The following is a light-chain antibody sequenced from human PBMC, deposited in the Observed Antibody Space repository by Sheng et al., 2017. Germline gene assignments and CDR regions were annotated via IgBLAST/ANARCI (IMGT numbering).Light chain of an antibody. J-gene: IGLJ3*02. CDR3: AAWDDRLDPE. Sequence: QSVLTQPPSASGTPGQRVTISCSGSSSNVVIETVNWYQQRPGTAPKLLIYSNDQRPSGVPDRFSGSKSGTSASLVINGLQSEDEADYYCAAWDDRLDPEFGGGTKLTVL. CDR1: SSNVVIET. V-gene: IGLV1-44*01. CDR2: SND.